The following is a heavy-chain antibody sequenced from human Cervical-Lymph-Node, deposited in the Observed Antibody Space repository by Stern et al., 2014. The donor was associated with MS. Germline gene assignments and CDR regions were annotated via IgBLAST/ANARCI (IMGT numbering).Heavy chain of an antibody. J-gene: IGHJ6*02. D-gene: IGHD4-17*01. Sequence: VQLVESGAEVKKPGESLKISCKGSGYSFTNYWIGWVRQVPGKGLELLGIIYPGDSDPRYSPSLPGPATISAAKAIRTLQLSGSSLKASDTAMYYCARPGDDTAKYGLDVWGQGTTVTVSS. CDR2: IYPGDSDP. V-gene: IGHV5-51*03. CDR1: GYSFTNYW. CDR3: ARPGDDTAKYGLDV.